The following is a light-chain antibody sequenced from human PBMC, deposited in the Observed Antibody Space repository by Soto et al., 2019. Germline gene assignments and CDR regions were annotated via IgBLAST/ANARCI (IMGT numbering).Light chain of an antibody. J-gene: IGKJ1*01. V-gene: IGKV1-33*01. Sequence: DIQMIQSPSSLSASIGDRVTITCQASHDIDNFLNWYQQKPGKAPKLLIYDAFNLETGVPSRFSRSGSWTDVSLTIISLQPEDIATDYCQHYDFLLRRTFGQGTKVEIK. CDR2: DAF. CDR3: QHYDFLLRRT. CDR1: HDIDNF.